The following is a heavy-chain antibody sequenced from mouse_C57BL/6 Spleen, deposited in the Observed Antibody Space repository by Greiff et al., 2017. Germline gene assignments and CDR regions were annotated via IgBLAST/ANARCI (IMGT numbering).Heavy chain of an antibody. CDR2: IYPGDGDT. V-gene: IGHV1-80*01. CDR3: ARRGGGYDGFLWYFDV. D-gene: IGHD2-3*01. J-gene: IGHJ1*03. CDR1: GYAFSSYW. Sequence: QVQLKESGAELVKPGASVKISCKASGYAFSSYWMNWVKQRPGKGLEWIGQIYPGDGDTNYNGKFKGKATLTADKSSSTAYMQLSSLTSEDSAVYFCARRGGGYDGFLWYFDVWGTGTTVTVSS.